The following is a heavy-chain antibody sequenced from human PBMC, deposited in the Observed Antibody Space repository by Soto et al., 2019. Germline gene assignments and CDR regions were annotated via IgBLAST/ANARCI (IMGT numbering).Heavy chain of an antibody. D-gene: IGHD5-18*01. J-gene: IGHJ6*02. Sequence: GGSLRLSCAASGFTFSSYGMHWVRQAPGKGLEWVAVISYDGSNKYYADSVKGRFTISRDNSKNTLYLQMTSLRAEDTAVYYCAKEFRTWIQLPFDYYYGMDVWGQGTTVTVSS. CDR3: AKEFRTWIQLPFDYYYGMDV. CDR1: GFTFSSYG. CDR2: ISYDGSNK. V-gene: IGHV3-30*18.